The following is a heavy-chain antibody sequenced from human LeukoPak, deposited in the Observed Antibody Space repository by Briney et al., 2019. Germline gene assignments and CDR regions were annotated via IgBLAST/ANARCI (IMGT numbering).Heavy chain of an antibody. D-gene: IGHD3-22*01. J-gene: IGHJ6*02. CDR1: GGSISSYY. CDR2: IYYSGST. CDR3: ARDGSGYYDSSGYVKDRDYYDMDV. V-gene: IGHV4-59*01. Sequence: SETLSLTCTVSGGSISSYYWSWIRQPPGKGLEWIGYIYYSGSTNYNPSLKSRVTISVDTSKNQFSLKLSSVTAADTAVYYCARDGSGYYDSSGYVKDRDYYDMDVWGQGTTVTVSS.